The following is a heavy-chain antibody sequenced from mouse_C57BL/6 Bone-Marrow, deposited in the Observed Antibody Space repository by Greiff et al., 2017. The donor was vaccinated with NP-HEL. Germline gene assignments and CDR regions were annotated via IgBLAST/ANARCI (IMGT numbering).Heavy chain of an antibody. CDR3: ARPHGNCFAWFAY. CDR1: GFTFSDYY. Sequence: EVKLMESGGGLVQPGGSLKLSCAASGFTFSDYYMYWVRQTPEKRLEWVAYISNGGGSTYYPDTVKGRFTISRDNAKNTLYLQMSRLKSEDTAMYYCARPHGNCFAWFAYWGQGTLVTVSA. V-gene: IGHV5-12*01. J-gene: IGHJ3*01. CDR2: ISNGGGST. D-gene: IGHD2-1*01.